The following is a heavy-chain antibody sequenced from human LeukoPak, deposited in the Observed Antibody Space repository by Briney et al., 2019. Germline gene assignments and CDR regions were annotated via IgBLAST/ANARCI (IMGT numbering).Heavy chain of an antibody. D-gene: IGHD2-2*01. V-gene: IGHV4-59*01. CDR1: GGSISSYY. CDR3: ARGVRVYCSSTSCYSPYFDY. Sequence: PSETLSLTCTVSGGSISSYYWSWIRQPPGKGLEWIGYIYYSGSTNYNPSLKSRVTISVDTSKNQFSLKLGSVTAADTAVYYCARGVRVYCSSTSCYSPYFDYWGQGTLVTVSS. J-gene: IGHJ4*02. CDR2: IYYSGST.